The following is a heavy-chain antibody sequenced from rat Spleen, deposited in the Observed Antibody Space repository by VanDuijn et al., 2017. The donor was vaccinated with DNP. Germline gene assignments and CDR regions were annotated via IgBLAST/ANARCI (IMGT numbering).Heavy chain of an antibody. J-gene: IGHJ4*01. D-gene: IGHD1-2*01. CDR2: ITSNGVST. V-gene: IGHV5-31*01. Sequence: MTWIRQVPGTGLEWVASITSNGVSTYYPDSVRGRFTISRDNARNTVYLQMSKLGSEDTAIYYCARGRLYPHYAMDAWGQGTSVTVSS. CDR3: ARGRLYPHYAMDA.